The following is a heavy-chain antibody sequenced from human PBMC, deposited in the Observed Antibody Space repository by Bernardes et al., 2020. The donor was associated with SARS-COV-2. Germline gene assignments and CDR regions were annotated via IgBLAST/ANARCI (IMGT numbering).Heavy chain of an antibody. J-gene: IGHJ6*02. D-gene: IGHD3-22*01. CDR3: ALPPANADRYAMDL. V-gene: IGHV1-2*02. CDR1: GYPFTGYY. Sequence: ASVKVSCKASGYPFTGYYIHWVRQAPGQGLEWMGWINPNSGGTNYAQNFQGRVTMTRDTSISTAYLELSGLRFDDTAVYYCALPPANADRYAMDLWGQGTTVTVSS. CDR2: INPNSGGT.